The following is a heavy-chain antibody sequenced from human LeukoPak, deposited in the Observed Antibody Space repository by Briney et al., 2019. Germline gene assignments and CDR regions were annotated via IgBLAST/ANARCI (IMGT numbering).Heavy chain of an antibody. J-gene: IGHJ5*02. D-gene: IGHD6-13*01. CDR2: VSRFGGTT. CDR3: VKHVGSRWSNNRFDP. V-gene: IGHV3-23*01. CDR1: GFTFDSYA. Sequence: GGSLRLSCAASGFTFDSYAMSWVRQAPGKGLEWVSAVSRFGGTTYYADSAKGRFTISRDNSNNTVYLQMNSLRVGDTALYYCVKHVGSRWSNNRFDPWGQGTLVTVS.